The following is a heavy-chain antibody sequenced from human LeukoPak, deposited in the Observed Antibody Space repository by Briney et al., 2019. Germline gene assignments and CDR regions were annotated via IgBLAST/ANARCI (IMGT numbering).Heavy chain of an antibody. D-gene: IGHD5-18*01. CDR1: GFTFSDYS. V-gene: IGHV3-21*01. CDR3: ARPVDTAMADAFDI. Sequence: GGSLRLSCAASGFTFSDYSMNWVRQAPGKGLEWVSSISSSSSYIYYADSVKGRFTISRDNAKNSLYLQMNSLRAEDTAVYYCARPVDTAMADAFDIWGQGTMVTVSS. J-gene: IGHJ3*02. CDR2: ISSSSSYI.